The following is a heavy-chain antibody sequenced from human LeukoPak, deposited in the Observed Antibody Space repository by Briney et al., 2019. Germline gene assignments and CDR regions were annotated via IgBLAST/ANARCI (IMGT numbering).Heavy chain of an antibody. V-gene: IGHV4-59*08. Sequence: SETLSLACTVSGGSISSYFWGWIRQSPGKGLEWIGYISYSGSTNYNPSLKSRVTISADTSKRQFSLKLSSVTAADTAVYYCARTYDNSGFFLRYWGQGALVTVSS. CDR2: ISYSGST. CDR3: ARTYDNSGFFLRY. J-gene: IGHJ4*02. CDR1: GGSISSYF. D-gene: IGHD3-22*01.